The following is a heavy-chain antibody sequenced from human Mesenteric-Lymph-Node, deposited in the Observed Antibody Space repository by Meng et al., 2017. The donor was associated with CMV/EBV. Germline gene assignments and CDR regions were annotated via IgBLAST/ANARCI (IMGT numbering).Heavy chain of an antibody. D-gene: IGHD3-16*01. CDR1: GFTFSSYD. Sequence: GESLKISCAASGFTFSSYDMHWVRQATGKGLEWVSAIGTAGDTYYPGCVKGRFTISRDNSKNTLYLQMNSLRAEDTAVYYCARDCGFFTYYFDYWGQGTLVTVSS. CDR2: IGTAGDT. CDR3: ARDCGFFTYYFDY. J-gene: IGHJ4*02. V-gene: IGHV3-13*01.